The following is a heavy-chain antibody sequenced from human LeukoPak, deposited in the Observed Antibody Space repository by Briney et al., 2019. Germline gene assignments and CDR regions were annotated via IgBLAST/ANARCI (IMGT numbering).Heavy chain of an antibody. CDR3: ASHGWNLYYFDY. Sequence: GGSLRLSCAASGFNFGSYSMTWVRQAPGKGLEWVANIKQDGSEKYYVDSVKGRFTISRDNAKNSLYLQMKSLRAEDTAVYYCASHGWNLYYFDYWGQGTLVTVSS. J-gene: IGHJ4*02. CDR2: IKQDGSEK. CDR1: GFNFGSYS. V-gene: IGHV3-7*01. D-gene: IGHD3-10*01.